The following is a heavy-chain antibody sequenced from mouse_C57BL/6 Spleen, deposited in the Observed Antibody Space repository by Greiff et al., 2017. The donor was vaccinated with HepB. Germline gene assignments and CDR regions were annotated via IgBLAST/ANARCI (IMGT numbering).Heavy chain of an antibody. D-gene: IGHD2-3*01. J-gene: IGHJ4*01. Sequence: DVMLVESGGGLVKPGGSLKLSCAASGFTFSDYGMHWVRQAPEKGLEWVAYISSGSSTIYYADTVKGRFTISRDNAKNTLFLQMTSLRSEDTAMYYCARPYDDYPRAMDYWGQGTSVTVSS. V-gene: IGHV5-17*01. CDR3: ARPYDDYPRAMDY. CDR1: GFTFSDYG. CDR2: ISSGSSTI.